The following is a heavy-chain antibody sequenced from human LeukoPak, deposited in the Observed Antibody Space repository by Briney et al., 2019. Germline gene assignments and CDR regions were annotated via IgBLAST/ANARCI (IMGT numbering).Heavy chain of an antibody. J-gene: IGHJ6*03. CDR2: INSDGSST. V-gene: IGHV3-74*01. CDR3: AKERYYYDSGYYYYYMDV. CDR1: GFTFSSYW. D-gene: IGHD3-22*01. Sequence: GGSLRLSCAASGFTFSSYWMHWVRHAPGKGLVWVSRINSDGSSTSYADSVKGRFTISRDNAKNTLYLQMNSLRAEDTAVYYCAKERYYYDSGYYYYYMDVWGQGTLVTVSS.